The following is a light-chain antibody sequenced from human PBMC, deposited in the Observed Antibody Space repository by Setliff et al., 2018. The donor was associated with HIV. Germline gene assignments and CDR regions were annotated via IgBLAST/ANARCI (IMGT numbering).Light chain of an antibody. CDR2: ETN. Sequence: QSVLTQPPSVSAAPGQKVTISCSGTSSNIQNNYVSWYQQLPGTAPELLIYETNKRPSGIPDRFSGSKSGTSATLGITGLQTGDEADYYCGAWDSSLSIYVFGTGTKVTVL. CDR3: GAWDSSLSIYV. V-gene: IGLV1-51*02. J-gene: IGLJ1*01. CDR1: SSNIQNNY.